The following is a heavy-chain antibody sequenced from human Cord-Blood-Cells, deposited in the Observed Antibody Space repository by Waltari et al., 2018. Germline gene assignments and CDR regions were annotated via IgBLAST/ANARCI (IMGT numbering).Heavy chain of an antibody. V-gene: IGHV4-34*01. CDR3: ARGTDWADY. CDR2: INHSGST. D-gene: IGHD3-9*01. CDR1: GVSFSVYY. Sequence: QVQLQQWGAGLLKPSETLSLALAVSGVSFSVYYWSWIRQPPGKGLEWIGEINHSGSTNYNPSLKSRVTISVDTSKNQFSLKLSSVTAADTAVYYCARGTDWADYWGQGTLVTVSS. J-gene: IGHJ4*02.